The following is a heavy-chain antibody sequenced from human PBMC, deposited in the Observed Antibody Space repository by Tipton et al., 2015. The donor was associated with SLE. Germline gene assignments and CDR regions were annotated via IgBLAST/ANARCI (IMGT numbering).Heavy chain of an antibody. D-gene: IGHD3-16*02. V-gene: IGHV5-10-1*01. CDR2: IDPSDSYT. CDR3: AGTYYDYVWGSHRSGAFDI. CDR1: GYSFPSYW. Sequence: LVQSGAEVKKPGESLRISCKGSGYSFPSYWISWVRQMPGKGLEWMGKIDPSDSYTNYSTSFQGHVTISADKSISTAYLQWSSLKASDPAMYYCAGTYYDYVWGSHRSGAFDIWGQGTKVTVSS. J-gene: IGHJ3*02.